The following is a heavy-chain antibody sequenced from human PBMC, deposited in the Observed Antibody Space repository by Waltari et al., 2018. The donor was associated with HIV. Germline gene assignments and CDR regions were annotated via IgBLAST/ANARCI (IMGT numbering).Heavy chain of an antibody. V-gene: IGHV4-61*02. CDR1: GGSIVSGNYY. CDR2: IHTSGST. J-gene: IGHJ5*02. CDR3: VRESRVYGRDSSYNWFDP. Sequence: QVQLQESGPGLVKPSQTLSLTCTVSGGSIVSGNYYWSWIRQPAGKGLEWIGLIHTSGSTTYHPSLKSRVNISLDTSKNQFSLNLNSVTGADSAVYYCVRESRVYGRDSSYNWFDPWGQGTLVAVSS. D-gene: IGHD2-21*02.